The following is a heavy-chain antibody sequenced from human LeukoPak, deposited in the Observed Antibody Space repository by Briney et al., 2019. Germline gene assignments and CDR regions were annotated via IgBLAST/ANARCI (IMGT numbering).Heavy chain of an antibody. J-gene: IGHJ4*02. Sequence: SVKVSCKASGGTFSSYAISWVRQAPGQGLEWMGRIIPIFGTANYAQKFQGRVAITTDESTSTAYMELSSLRSEDTAVYYCARDPLTYYYDSSGYYYFDYWGQGTLVTVSS. CDR1: GGTFSSYA. CDR3: ARDPLTYYYDSSGYYYFDY. V-gene: IGHV1-69*05. CDR2: IIPIFGTA. D-gene: IGHD3-22*01.